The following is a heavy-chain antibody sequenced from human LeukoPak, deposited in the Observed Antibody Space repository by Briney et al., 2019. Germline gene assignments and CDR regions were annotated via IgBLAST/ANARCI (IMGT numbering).Heavy chain of an antibody. V-gene: IGHV1-18*01. J-gene: IGHJ5*02. CDR3: ARDYCTRGGDCYKEDLFDP. CDR1: GYTFGIYG. Sequence: ASVKVSCKASGYTFGIYGISWVRQAPGQGLELMAWIIPYDGDTNYAQKFEGRVTMTTETSTNTAYMELRSLRSDDTAIYYCARDYCTRGGDCYKEDLFDPWGQGTLVTVSA. D-gene: IGHD2-21*02. CDR2: IIPYDGDT.